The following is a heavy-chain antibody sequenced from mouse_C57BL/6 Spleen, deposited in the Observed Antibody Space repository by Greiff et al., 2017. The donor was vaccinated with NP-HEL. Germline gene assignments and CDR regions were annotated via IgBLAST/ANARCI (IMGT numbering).Heavy chain of an antibody. J-gene: IGHJ4*01. V-gene: IGHV5-17*01. Sequence: EVKLVESGGGLVKPGGSLKLSCAASGFTFSDDGMHWGRRAPEKGMEGVAYNRSGSSSIDYADTVKGRFTISRDNAKNNLFLQMTSLRSEDTAMYYCATLRYMINTAMDYSRSGTSVPVSS. CDR1: GFTFSDDG. D-gene: IGHD2-4*01. CDR2: NRSGSSSI. CDR3: ATLRYMINTAMDY.